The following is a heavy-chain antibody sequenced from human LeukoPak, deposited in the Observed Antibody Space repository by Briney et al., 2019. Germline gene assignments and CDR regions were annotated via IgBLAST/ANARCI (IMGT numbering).Heavy chain of an antibody. CDR1: GGSISSYY. D-gene: IGHD6-13*01. CDR2: IYYSGST. V-gene: IGHV4-59*08. CDR3: ARRTAAGNYFDY. Sequence: PSETLSLTCTVSGGSISSYYWSWIRQPPGKGLEWIGYIYYSGSTNYNPSLKSRVTTSVDTSKNQFSLKLSSVTAADTAVYYCARRTAAGNYFDYWGRGTLVTVSS. J-gene: IGHJ4*02.